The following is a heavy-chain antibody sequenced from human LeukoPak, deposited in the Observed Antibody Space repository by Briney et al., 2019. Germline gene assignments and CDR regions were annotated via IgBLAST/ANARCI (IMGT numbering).Heavy chain of an antibody. J-gene: IGHJ4*02. CDR1: GGSISSSSYY. V-gene: IGHV4-39*02. D-gene: IGHD5-24*01. Sequence: SETLSLTCTVSGGSISSSSYYWGWIRQPPGKGLEWIGSIYYSGSTYYNPSLKSRVTISVDTSKNQFTLKLSSVTAADTAVYYCARDGRDGYNYAFDYWGQGTLVTVSS. CDR3: ARDGRDGYNYAFDY. CDR2: IYYSGST.